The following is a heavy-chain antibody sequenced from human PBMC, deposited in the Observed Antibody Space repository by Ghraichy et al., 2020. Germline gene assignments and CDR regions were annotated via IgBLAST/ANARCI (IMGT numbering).Heavy chain of an antibody. CDR3: ARAPYDDDGFYDDGFDV. CDR2: IYHSGTT. D-gene: IGHD3-22*01. J-gene: IGHJ3*01. CDR1: GGSISSGSFS. V-gene: IGHV4-30-2*01. Sequence: SETLSLTCAVSGGSISSGSFSWSWIRQPPGKGLEWIGYIYHSGTTYYNPSLKSRVTISLDDSKNQFFLKLSSVTAADTAVYYCARAPYDDDGFYDDGFDVWGQGIMFTVSS.